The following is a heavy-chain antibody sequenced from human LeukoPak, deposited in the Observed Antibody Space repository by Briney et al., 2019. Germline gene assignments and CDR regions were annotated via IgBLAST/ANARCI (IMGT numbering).Heavy chain of an antibody. J-gene: IGHJ3*02. CDR3: ARRETGAHAFAI. V-gene: IGHV6-1*01. Sequence: SQTLSLTCAISGDSVSSNSAAWNWIRQSPSRGLEWLGRTYYRSKWYNDYAVSVQSRITINPDTSKNQFTLHLNSVTPEDTALYYCARRETGAHAFAIWGQGTMVTVSS. CDR1: GDSVSSNSAA. CDR2: TYYRSKWYN.